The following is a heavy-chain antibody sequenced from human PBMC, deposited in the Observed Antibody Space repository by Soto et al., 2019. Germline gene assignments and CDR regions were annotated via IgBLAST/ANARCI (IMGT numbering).Heavy chain of an antibody. D-gene: IGHD2-2*01. V-gene: IGHV1-24*01. CDR2: FDPEDGET. J-gene: IGHJ3*02. CDR1: GYTLTELS. CDR3: ATDRPLEKDIVVVPWRDGFDI. Sequence: ASVKVSCKVSGYTLTELSMHWVRQAPGKAQEWMGGFDPEDGETIYAQKFQGRVTMTENTSTDTAYMELSSLRSDATALYYCATDRPLEKDIVVVPWRDGFDIWGKGKMVTVSS.